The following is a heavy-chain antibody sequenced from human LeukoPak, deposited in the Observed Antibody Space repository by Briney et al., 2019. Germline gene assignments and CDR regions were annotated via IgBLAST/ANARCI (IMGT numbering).Heavy chain of an antibody. CDR1: GGSISSYY. CDR3: ARAPGNDYYPYYYMDV. CDR2: IYYSGST. J-gene: IGHJ6*03. D-gene: IGHD4/OR15-4a*01. Sequence: TPETLSLTCTVSGGSISSYYWSWIRQPPGKGLEWIGYIYYSGSTNYNPSLKSRVTISVDTSKNQFSLKVNSVTAADTAVYYCARAPGNDYYPYYYMDVWGKGTTVTVSS. V-gene: IGHV4-59*01.